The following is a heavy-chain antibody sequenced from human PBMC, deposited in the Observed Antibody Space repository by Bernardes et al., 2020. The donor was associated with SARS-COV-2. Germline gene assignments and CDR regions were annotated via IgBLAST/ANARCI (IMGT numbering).Heavy chain of an antibody. V-gene: IGHV3-23*01. CDR1: GFTFSTHA. CDR3: ARRDRYIQWSDAFDI. J-gene: IGHJ3*02. D-gene: IGHD5-12*01. Sequence: GGSLRLSCAASGFTFSTHAMSWVRQAPGKGLEWVSSISDRGFGTYYADSVKGRFTISRDKSQTTLYLQMNSLRAEDTAVYYCARRDRYIQWSDAFDIWGQGTMVTVSS. CDR2: ISDRGFGT.